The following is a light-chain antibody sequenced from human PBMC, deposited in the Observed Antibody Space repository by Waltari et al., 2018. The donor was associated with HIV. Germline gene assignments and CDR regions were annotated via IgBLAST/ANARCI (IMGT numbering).Light chain of an antibody. J-gene: IGLJ3*02. CDR1: SSDVGAYNY. Sequence: QSALTQPASVSRSPGQSITISCTGTSSDVGAYNYVSWYQQHPGKAPKLMIYEVSNRPSGVPDRFSASKSGNTASLTISGLQAEDEADYYCSSYTTNNTRVFGGGTKLTVL. CDR3: SSYTTNNTRV. V-gene: IGLV2-14*03. CDR2: EVS.